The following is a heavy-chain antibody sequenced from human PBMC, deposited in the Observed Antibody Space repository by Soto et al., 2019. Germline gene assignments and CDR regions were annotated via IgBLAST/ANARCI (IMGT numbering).Heavy chain of an antibody. V-gene: IGHV5-10-1*01. CDR3: ATNLGDCSSTSCYYWFDP. Sequence: GESLKISCKGSGYSFTSYWISWVRQMPGKGLEWMGRIDPSDSYTNYSPSFQGHVTISADKSISTAYLQWSSLKASDTAMYYCATNLGDCSSTSCYYWFDPWGQGTLVTVSS. J-gene: IGHJ5*02. D-gene: IGHD2-2*01. CDR2: IDPSDSYT. CDR1: GYSFTSYW.